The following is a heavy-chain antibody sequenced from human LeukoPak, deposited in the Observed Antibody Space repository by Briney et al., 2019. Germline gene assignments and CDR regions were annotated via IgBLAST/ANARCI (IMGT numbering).Heavy chain of an antibody. CDR2: ISYDGSNK. Sequence: HTGGSLRLSCAASGFTFRSYTMHWVRQAPGKGLEWVAVISYDGSNKYYADSVKGRFTISRDNSKNTLYLQMNSLRAEDTAVYYCARSTIQYCSSTSCYYFDYWGQGTLVTVSS. D-gene: IGHD2-2*01. J-gene: IGHJ4*02. CDR1: GFTFRSYT. V-gene: IGHV3-30-3*01. CDR3: ARSTIQYCSSTSCYYFDY.